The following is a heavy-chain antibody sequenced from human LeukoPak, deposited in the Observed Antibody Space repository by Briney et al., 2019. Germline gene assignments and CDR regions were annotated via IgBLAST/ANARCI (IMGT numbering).Heavy chain of an antibody. Sequence: KPSETLSLTCAVSGNFISNGYYCGWIRQPPGKGLEWIGSIYHSGTTFYNPSLKSRLSISVDTSNNHFSLTLRSVTAEDTAVYYCARQGGGFWSGSYPFDYWGQGTLVAVSS. CDR3: ARQGGGFWSGSYPFDY. V-gene: IGHV4-38-2*01. J-gene: IGHJ4*02. CDR2: IYHSGTT. CDR1: GNFISNGYY. D-gene: IGHD3-3*01.